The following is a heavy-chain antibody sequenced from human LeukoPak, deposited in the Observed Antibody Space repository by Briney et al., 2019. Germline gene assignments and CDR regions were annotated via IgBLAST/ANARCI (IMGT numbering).Heavy chain of an antibody. J-gene: IGHJ4*02. CDR3: ARDRAATSQCFDY. Sequence: XVXQAPGQXXEWMGWISAYNGNTNYAQKLQGRVTMTTDTSTSTAYMELRSLRSDDTAVYYCARDRAATSQCFDYWGQGTLVTVSS. D-gene: IGHD2-15*01. CDR2: ISAYNGNT. V-gene: IGHV1-18*01.